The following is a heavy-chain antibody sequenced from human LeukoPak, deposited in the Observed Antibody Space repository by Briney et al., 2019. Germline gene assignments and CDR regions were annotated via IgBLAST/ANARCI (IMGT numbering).Heavy chain of an antibody. D-gene: IGHD1-26*01. CDR2: ISSSGSTI. CDR3: ARNSGSYYPY. V-gene: IGHV3-48*03. CDR1: GFTFSSYE. Sequence: GGSLRLSCAASGFTFSSYEMNWVRQAPGKGLEWVSYISSSGSTIYYADSVKGRFTISRDNAKSSLYLQMNSLRAEDTAVYYCARNSGSYYPYWGQGTLVTVSS. J-gene: IGHJ4*02.